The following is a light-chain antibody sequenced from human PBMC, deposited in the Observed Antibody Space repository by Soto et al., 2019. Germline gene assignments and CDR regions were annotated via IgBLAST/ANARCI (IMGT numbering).Light chain of an antibody. CDR2: GAS. Sequence: EIVLTQSPGTLSLSPGERATLSCRASQSVSSSYLAWYQQKPGQAPRLLISGASSRATGIPDRFSGSGSGTDFTLTISSLEPEDFAVYYCQHYGRSPWTSGHGTKVQIK. CDR1: QSVSSSY. J-gene: IGKJ1*01. CDR3: QHYGRSPWT. V-gene: IGKV3-20*01.